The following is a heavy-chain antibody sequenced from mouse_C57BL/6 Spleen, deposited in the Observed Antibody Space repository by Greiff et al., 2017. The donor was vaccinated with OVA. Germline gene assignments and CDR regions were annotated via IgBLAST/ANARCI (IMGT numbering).Heavy chain of an antibody. D-gene: IGHD2-4*01. CDR2: IDPETGGT. J-gene: IGHJ3*01. Sequence: QVHVKQSGAELVRPGASVTLSCKASGYTFTDYEMHWVKQTPVHGLEWIGAIDPETGGTAYNQKFKGKAILTADKSSSTAYMELRSLTSEDSAVYYCTRGFYYDYSWFAYWGQGTLVTVSA. CDR3: TRGFYYDYSWFAY. CDR1: GYTFTDYE. V-gene: IGHV1-15*01.